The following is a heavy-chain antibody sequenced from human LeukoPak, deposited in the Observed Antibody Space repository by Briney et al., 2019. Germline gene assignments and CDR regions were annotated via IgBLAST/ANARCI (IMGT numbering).Heavy chain of an antibody. CDR2: ISSSSSYI. V-gene: IGHV3-21*01. CDR3: ARDNGSGNTPKYYDFWSGYSSSAFDI. Sequence: KSGGSLRLSCAASGFTFSSYSMNWVRQAPGKGLEWVSSISSSSSYIYYADSVKGRFTISRDNAKNSLYLQMNSLRAEDTAVYYCARDNGSGNTPKYYDFWSGYSSSAFDIWGQGTVVTVSS. D-gene: IGHD3-3*01. J-gene: IGHJ3*02. CDR1: GFTFSSYS.